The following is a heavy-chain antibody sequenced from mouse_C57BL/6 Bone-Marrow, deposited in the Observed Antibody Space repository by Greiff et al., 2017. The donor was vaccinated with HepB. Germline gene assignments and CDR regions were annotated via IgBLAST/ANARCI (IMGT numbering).Heavy chain of an antibody. CDR2: IDPSNSYT. CDR1: GYTFTSYW. CDR3: ARDYGSRYFDV. D-gene: IGHD1-1*01. V-gene: IGHV1-69*01. Sequence: QVQLQQPGAELVMPGASVKLSCKASGYTFTSYWMHWVKQRPGQGLEWIGEIDPSNSYTNYNQMFKGKSTLTVDKSSSTAYMQLSSLTYEDSAVYYCARDYGSRYFDVWGTGTTVTVSS. J-gene: IGHJ1*03.